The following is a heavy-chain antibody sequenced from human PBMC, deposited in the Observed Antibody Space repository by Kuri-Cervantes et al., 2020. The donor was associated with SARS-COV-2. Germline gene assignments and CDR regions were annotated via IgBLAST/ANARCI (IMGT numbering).Heavy chain of an antibody. J-gene: IGHJ6*03. V-gene: IGHV3-30*03. Sequence: GGSLRLSCAASGFTFSSYSMNWVRQAPGKGLEWVAVISYDGSNKYYADSVKGRFTISRDNSKNTLHLHMNTLKTEDTAVYYCTAASSGDDYYMDVWGKGTTVTVSS. D-gene: IGHD4-17*01. CDR3: TAASSGDDYYMDV. CDR2: ISYDGSNK. CDR1: GFTFSSYS.